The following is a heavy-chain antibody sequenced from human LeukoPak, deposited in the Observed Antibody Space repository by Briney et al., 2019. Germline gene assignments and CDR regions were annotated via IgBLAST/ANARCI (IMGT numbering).Heavy chain of an antibody. CDR1: GFTFSSYA. J-gene: IGHJ4*02. CDR2: IHHSGST. D-gene: IGHD3-16*02. Sequence: PGGSLRLSCAASGFTFSSYAMSSIRQPPGKGLEWIGEIHHSGSTNYNPSLKSRVTISVNTSNNQFSLKLSSVTAADTAVYYCARVTFGVGELSLSSDNYFDYWGQGTLVTVSS. V-gene: IGHV4-34*01. CDR3: ARVTFGVGELSLSSDNYFDY.